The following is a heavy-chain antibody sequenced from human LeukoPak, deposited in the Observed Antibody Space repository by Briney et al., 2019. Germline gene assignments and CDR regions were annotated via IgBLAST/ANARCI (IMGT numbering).Heavy chain of an antibody. CDR3: AREYYYDSSGYYFTHSNYYYYYMDV. Sequence: PGGSLRLSCAASGFTVSSNYMSWVRQAPGKGLEWVSVIYSGGSTYYADSVKDRFTISRDNSKNTLYLQMNSLRAEDTAVYYCAREYYYDSSGYYFTHSNYYYYYMDVWGKGTTVTVSS. D-gene: IGHD3-22*01. V-gene: IGHV3-66*02. CDR1: GFTVSSNY. CDR2: IYSGGST. J-gene: IGHJ6*03.